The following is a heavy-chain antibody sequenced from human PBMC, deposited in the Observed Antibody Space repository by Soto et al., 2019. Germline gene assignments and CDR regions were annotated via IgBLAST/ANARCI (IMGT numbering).Heavy chain of an antibody. Sequence: SQTLSLTCAISGDSGSSNSAAWNWIRRSPSRGLEWLGRTYYRSKWYNDYAVSVKSRITINPDTSKNQFSLQLNSVTPEDTPVYYCARATGIAVAGTLDYWGQGTLVTVSS. D-gene: IGHD6-19*01. V-gene: IGHV6-1*01. J-gene: IGHJ4*02. CDR1: GDSGSSNSAA. CDR3: ARATGIAVAGTLDY. CDR2: TYYRSKWYN.